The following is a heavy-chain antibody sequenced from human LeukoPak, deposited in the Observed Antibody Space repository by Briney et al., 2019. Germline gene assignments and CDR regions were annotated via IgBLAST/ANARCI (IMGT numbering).Heavy chain of an antibody. D-gene: IGHD6-19*01. CDR1: GYSFTSYW. Sequence: GESLKISCKVFGYSFTSYWIGWVRQMPGKGLEWMGIIYPGDSDTRYSPSFQGQVTISADKSISTAYLQWSSLKASDTAMYYCARHVLSGWYYMDVWGKGTTVTVSS. CDR3: ARHVLSGWYYMDV. J-gene: IGHJ6*03. V-gene: IGHV5-51*01. CDR2: IYPGDSDT.